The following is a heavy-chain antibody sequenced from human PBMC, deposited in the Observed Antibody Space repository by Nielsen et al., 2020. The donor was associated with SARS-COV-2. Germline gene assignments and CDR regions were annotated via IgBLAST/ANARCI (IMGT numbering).Heavy chain of an antibody. Sequence: GGSLRISCTASGFSFGDYSMTWVRQAPGKGLEWVGLIWSKAYGGTTEYAASVKGRFTISRDDSKNTAYLQMSSLKTEDTAVYYCTRVAYVSYYFDYWGQGSLVTVSS. CDR3: TRVAYVSYYFDY. D-gene: IGHD3-10*02. CDR2: IWSKAYGGTT. CDR1: GFSFGDYS. J-gene: IGHJ4*02. V-gene: IGHV3-49*04.